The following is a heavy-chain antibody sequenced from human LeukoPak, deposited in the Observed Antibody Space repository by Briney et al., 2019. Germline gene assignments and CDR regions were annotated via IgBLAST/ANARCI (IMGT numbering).Heavy chain of an antibody. Sequence: GGSLRLSCAASGFSVSHNYMSWVRQAPGKGLEWVSLIFAGGSTYYADSVEGRFTISRDNSKNTVFLQMNGLRAEDTAVYCCARSKAARSPPDSWGRGTLVIVSS. CDR3: ARSKAARSPPDS. CDR2: IFAGGST. D-gene: IGHD6-6*01. J-gene: IGHJ4*02. V-gene: IGHV3-66*01. CDR1: GFSVSHNY.